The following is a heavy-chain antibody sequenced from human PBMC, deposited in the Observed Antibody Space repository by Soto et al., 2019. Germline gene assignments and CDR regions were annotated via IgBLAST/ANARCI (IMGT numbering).Heavy chain of an antibody. CDR3: ARAPNPMVYATWFVP. CDR1: GYTFTSYY. D-gene: IGHD2-8*01. J-gene: IGHJ5*02. CDR2: INPSGGST. Sequence: GASVKVSCKASGYTFTSYYMHWVRQAPGQGLEWMGIINPSGGSTSYAQKFQGRVTMTRDTSTSTVYMELSSLRSEDTAVYYCARAPNPMVYATWFVPWGQGTLVSVSS. V-gene: IGHV1-46*01.